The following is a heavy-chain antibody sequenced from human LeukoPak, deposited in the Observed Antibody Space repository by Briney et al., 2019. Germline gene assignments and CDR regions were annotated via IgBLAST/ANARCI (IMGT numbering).Heavy chain of an antibody. D-gene: IGHD2-2*01. Sequence: PSETLSLTCTVSGGSISSSSYYWGWIRQPPGKGLEWIGSIYYSGSTYYNPSLKSRVTISVDTSKNQFSLKLSSVTAADTAVYYCARWRVNDDIVVVPAAMFDYWGQGTLVTVSS. J-gene: IGHJ4*02. CDR2: IYYSGST. V-gene: IGHV4-39*01. CDR1: GGSISSSSYY. CDR3: ARWRVNDDIVVVPAAMFDY.